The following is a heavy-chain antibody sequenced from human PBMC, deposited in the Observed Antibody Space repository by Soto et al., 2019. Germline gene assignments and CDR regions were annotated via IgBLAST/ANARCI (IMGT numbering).Heavy chain of an antibody. CDR2: IYYSGST. CDR1: GGSISSYY. V-gene: IGHV4-59*01. CDR3: ARAGFWSGSDAFDI. D-gene: IGHD3-3*01. Sequence: PSETLSLTCTVSGGSISSYYWSWIRQPPGKGLEWIGYIYYSGSTNYNPSLKSRVTISVDTSKNQFSLKLNSVTAADTAVYYCARAGFWSGSDAFDIWGQGTMVTVSS. J-gene: IGHJ3*02.